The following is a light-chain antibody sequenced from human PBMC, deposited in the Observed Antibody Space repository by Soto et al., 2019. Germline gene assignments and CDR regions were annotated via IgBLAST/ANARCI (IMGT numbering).Light chain of an antibody. CDR2: DAF. CDR1: QDINSR. V-gene: IGKV1-9*01. CDR3: QRFNTFPPT. Sequence: IQLTQSPSSLSASVGDRVTITCRASQDINSRLVWYQQKPGKAPKLLISDAFTLRSGVPSRFSGSGSGTDFTLTISSLQPEDFATYYYQRFNTFPPTLGAGTKVDIK. J-gene: IGKJ3*01.